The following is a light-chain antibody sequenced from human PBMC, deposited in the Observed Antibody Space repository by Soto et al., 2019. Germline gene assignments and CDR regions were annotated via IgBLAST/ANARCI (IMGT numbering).Light chain of an antibody. CDR1: QSISSR. Sequence: DFQMTQSPSTLSAPVGDRVTITCRASQSISSRLAWYQQKPGKAPKLLLYKASSLQSGVPSRFSGSGSGTDFTLTISSLQPEDFATYYCQQSYRTPPITFGQGTRLEIK. CDR3: QQSYRTPPIT. V-gene: IGKV1-5*03. J-gene: IGKJ5*01. CDR2: KAS.